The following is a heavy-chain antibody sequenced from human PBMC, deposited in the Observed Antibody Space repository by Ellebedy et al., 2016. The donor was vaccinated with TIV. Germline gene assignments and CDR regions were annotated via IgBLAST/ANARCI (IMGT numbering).Heavy chain of an antibody. V-gene: IGHV4-4*02. CDR2: IYHSGRS. J-gene: IGHJ6*02. CDR3: ARFRSGIVVAPAHYGMDV. CDR1: GGSINSSNW. D-gene: IGHD2-2*01. Sequence: SETLSLTXAVSGGSINSSNWWNWVRQSPGKGLEWIAEIYHSGRSHYNPSLRSRVIISVDKSKNHFSLNLRSVTAADTAVYYCARFRSGIVVAPAHYGMDVWGQGTTVTVSS.